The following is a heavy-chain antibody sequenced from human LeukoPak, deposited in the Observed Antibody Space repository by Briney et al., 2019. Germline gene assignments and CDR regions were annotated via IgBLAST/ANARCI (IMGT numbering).Heavy chain of an antibody. CDR3: AIECCFDGNIYSKGFEY. Sequence: ASVKVSCKTSGYIFTGYYLHWLRQAPGQGLEWLGCIHPNGYSEPAPIFRGRVTMTRDTSLSTAYMDLSTLKSGDTAVYYCAIECCFDGNIYSKGFEYWGLGTVVTVSS. V-gene: IGHV1-2*02. D-gene: IGHD3-10*01. CDR1: GYIFTGYY. J-gene: IGHJ4*02. CDR2: IHPNGYS.